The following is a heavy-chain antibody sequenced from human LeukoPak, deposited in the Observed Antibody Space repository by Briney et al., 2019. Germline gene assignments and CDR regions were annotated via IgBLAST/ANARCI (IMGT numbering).Heavy chain of an antibody. CDR1: GFTFSDYY. CDR3: ASHPGYGSGSCLGD. J-gene: IGHJ4*02. V-gene: IGHV3-11*04. D-gene: IGHD3-10*01. Sequence: GGSLRLSCAASGFTFSDYYMSWIRQAPGKGLEWVSYISSSGSTIHYADSVKGRFTISRDNAKNSLYLQMNSLRAEDTAVYYCASHPGYGSGSCLGDWGQGTLVTVSS. CDR2: ISSSGSTI.